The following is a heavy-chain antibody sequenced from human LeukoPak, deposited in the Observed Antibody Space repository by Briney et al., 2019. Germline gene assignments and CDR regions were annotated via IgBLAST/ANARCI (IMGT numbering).Heavy chain of an antibody. CDR2: VNHSGST. V-gene: IGHV4-34*01. Sequence: SETLSLTCAVYGGSFSDYYWSWIRQSPGKGLEWIGEVNHSGSTNYNPSLKSRVTISIDTSKNQFSLKLNSVTAADTAVYYCARDYHDDSSYHSLDYWGQGTLVTVSS. D-gene: IGHD3-22*01. CDR1: GGSFSDYY. J-gene: IGHJ4*02. CDR3: ARDYHDDSSYHSLDY.